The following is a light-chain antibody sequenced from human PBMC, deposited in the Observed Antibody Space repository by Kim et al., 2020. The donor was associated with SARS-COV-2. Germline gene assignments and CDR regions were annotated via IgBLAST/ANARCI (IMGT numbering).Light chain of an antibody. CDR2: RNN. V-gene: IGLV1-47*01. J-gene: IGLJ3*02. CDR3: AAWDDSLSGWV. CDR1: SSNIGSNY. Sequence: GQRATISCSRSSSNIGSNYVFCYQQLPGTAPKLLIYRNNQRPSGVPDRFSGSKSGTSASLAISGLRSEDEADYYCAAWDDSLSGWVFGGGTQLTVL.